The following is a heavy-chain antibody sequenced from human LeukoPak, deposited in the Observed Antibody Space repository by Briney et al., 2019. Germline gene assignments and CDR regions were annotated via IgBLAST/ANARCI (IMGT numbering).Heavy chain of an antibody. CDR3: ARDSSYDYVWGSYRTFFDY. Sequence: GGSLRLSCAASKFTFSDYAMTWVRQAPGKGLEWVSSISSSSSYIYYADSVKGRFTISRDNAKNSLYLQMNSLRAEDTAVYYCARDSSYDYVWGSYRTFFDYWGQGTLVTVSS. D-gene: IGHD3-16*02. V-gene: IGHV3-21*01. CDR2: ISSSSSYI. CDR1: KFTFSDYA. J-gene: IGHJ4*02.